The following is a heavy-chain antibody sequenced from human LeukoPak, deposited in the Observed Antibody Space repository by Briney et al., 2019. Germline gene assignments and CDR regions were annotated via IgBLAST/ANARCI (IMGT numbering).Heavy chain of an antibody. V-gene: IGHV3-13*01. Sequence: GGSLRLSCAASGFTFSSYDMHWVRQATGKGLEWVSAIGTAGDTYYPGSVKGRFTTSRDNAKKSLFLQMNSLRAEDTAVYYCTRVSWRGEIYWGQGTLVSVSS. CDR3: TRVSWRGEIY. CDR1: GFTFSSYD. D-gene: IGHD3-3*01. J-gene: IGHJ4*02. CDR2: IGTAGDT.